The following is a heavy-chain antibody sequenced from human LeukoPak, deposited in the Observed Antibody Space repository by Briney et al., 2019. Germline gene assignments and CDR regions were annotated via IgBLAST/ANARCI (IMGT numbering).Heavy chain of an antibody. J-gene: IGHJ4*02. CDR1: GFTFSDST. V-gene: IGHV3-73*01. D-gene: IGHD5-12*01. CDR2: IRSKANSYAT. Sequence: GGSLRLSCAASGFTFSDSTIHWVRQASGKGLEWVGRIRSKANSYATGYAASVKGRFTISRDDSKNTAYLQMNSLRAEDTAVYYCAKAWLGPRDYWGQGTLVTVSS. CDR3: AKAWLGPRDY.